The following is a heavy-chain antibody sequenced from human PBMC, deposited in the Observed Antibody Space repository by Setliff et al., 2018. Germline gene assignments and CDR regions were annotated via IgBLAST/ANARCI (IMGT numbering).Heavy chain of an antibody. J-gene: IGHJ3*02. CDR1: GFTFSSYA. CDR3: AKDGGTTAFDM. D-gene: IGHD1-26*01. Sequence: GESLKISCAASGFTFSSYAMSWVRQAPGKWLECVATISGSGGNTDYADSVKGRFTISRDNPLGTLYLRMNSLRAEDTAIYYCAKDGGTTAFDMWGQGTMVTVSS. V-gene: IGHV3-23*01. CDR2: ISGSGGNT.